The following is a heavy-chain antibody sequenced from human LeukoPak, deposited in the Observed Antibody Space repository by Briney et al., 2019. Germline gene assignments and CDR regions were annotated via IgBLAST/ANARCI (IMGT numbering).Heavy chain of an antibody. D-gene: IGHD2-15*01. CDR3: ARDLPYCSGGSCYRSPYGMDV. V-gene: IGHV1-69*04. CDR1: EGTFSSYA. Sequence: AASVKVSCKASEGTFSSYAIRWVRQAPGQGLEWMGRIIPILGIAHYAQKFQGRVTITADKSTSTAYMELSSLRSEDTAVYYCARDLPYCSGGSCYRSPYGMDVWGQGTTVTVSS. CDR2: IIPILGIA. J-gene: IGHJ6*02.